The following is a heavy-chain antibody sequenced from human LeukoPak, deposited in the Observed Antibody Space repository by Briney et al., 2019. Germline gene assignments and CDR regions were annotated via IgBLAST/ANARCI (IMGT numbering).Heavy chain of an antibody. V-gene: IGHV3-23*01. J-gene: IGHJ4*02. CDR2: ISGSGGST. CDR3: AKSPDRGSSSEGFFDY. D-gene: IGHD6-13*01. Sequence: GGSLRLSCAASGFTFSSYAMSWVRQAPGKGLEWVSAISGSGGSTYYADSVKGRFTISRDNSKNTLYLQMNSLRAEDTAVYYCAKSPDRGSSSEGFFDYWGQGTLVTVSS. CDR1: GFTFSSYA.